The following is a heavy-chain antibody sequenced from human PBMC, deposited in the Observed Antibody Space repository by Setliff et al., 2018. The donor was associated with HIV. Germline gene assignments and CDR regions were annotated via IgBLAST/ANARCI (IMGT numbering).Heavy chain of an antibody. CDR1: GFTFDDYT. CDR3: AKDQGRCSSTSCYYYYGMDV. CDR2: ISWDGGST. V-gene: IGHV3-43*01. D-gene: IGHD2-2*01. Sequence: GGSLRLSCAASGFTFDDYTMHWVRQAPGKGLERVSLISWDGGSTYYADSVKGRFTISRDNSKNSLYLQMNSLRTEDTALYYCAKDQGRCSSTSCYYYYGMDVWGQGTTVTVSS. J-gene: IGHJ6*02.